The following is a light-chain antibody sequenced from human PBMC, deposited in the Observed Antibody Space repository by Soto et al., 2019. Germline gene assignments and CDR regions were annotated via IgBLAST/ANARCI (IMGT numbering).Light chain of an antibody. V-gene: IGLV2-14*01. J-gene: IGLJ3*02. CDR1: SSDIGGYNY. CDR2: EVI. CDR3: SSYTSSSTWV. Sequence: QSALTQPASVSGSPGQSITISCTGTSSDIGGYNYVSWYQQHPGKAPKLMIYEVINRPSGVSNRFSGSKSGNTASLTISGLQADDEADYYCSSYTSSSTWVFGGGTKVTVL.